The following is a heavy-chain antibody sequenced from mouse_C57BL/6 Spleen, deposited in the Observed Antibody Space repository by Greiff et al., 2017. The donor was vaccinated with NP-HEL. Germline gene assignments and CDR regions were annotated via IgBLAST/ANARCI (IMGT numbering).Heavy chain of an antibody. J-gene: IGHJ2*01. CDR3: ARGGHHFFDY. V-gene: IGHV3-1*01. D-gene: IGHD3-1*01. Sequence: VQLKESGPGMVKPSQSLSLTCTVTGYSITSGYDWHWIRHFPGNKLEWMGYISYSGSTNYNPSLKSRISITHDTSKNHFFLKLNSVTTEDTATYYCARGGHHFFDYWGQGTTLTVSS. CDR1: GYSITSGYD. CDR2: ISYSGST.